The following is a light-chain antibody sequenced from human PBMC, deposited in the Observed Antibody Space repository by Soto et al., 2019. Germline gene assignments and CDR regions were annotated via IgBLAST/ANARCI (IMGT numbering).Light chain of an antibody. CDR1: SSDVGGYNY. J-gene: IGLJ3*02. CDR3: SSYTSGSPWV. V-gene: IGLV2-14*01. CDR2: EVS. Sequence: QSALTQPASVSGSPGQSITISCTGTSSDVGGYNYVSWYQQHPGKAPKLMIYEVSNRPSGVSNRFSGSKSGNTASLTISGLQAEDEADYYCSSYTSGSPWVFGRGTKVTVL.